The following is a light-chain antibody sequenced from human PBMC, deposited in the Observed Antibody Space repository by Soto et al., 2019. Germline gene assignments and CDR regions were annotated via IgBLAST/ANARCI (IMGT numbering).Light chain of an antibody. CDR3: QQSYSTPYS. CDR1: QSISTY. CDR2: GAS. Sequence: DIQMTQSPSSLSASVGDRVTITCRASQSISTYLNWYQQKPGKAPHLLIYGASNLQSGVPSRFSASGSGPDLTLTISSLQPEDFATYYCQQSYSTPYSFGQGTKLEIK. J-gene: IGKJ2*01. V-gene: IGKV1-39*01.